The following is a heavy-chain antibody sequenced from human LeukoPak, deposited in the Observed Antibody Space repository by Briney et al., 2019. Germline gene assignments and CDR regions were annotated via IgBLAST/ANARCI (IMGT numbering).Heavy chain of an antibody. V-gene: IGHV3-48*02. CDR2: ISSSTNTI. CDR3: ARGGYGANDDAFDI. D-gene: IGHD4-23*01. CDR1: GFTFSSYS. J-gene: IGHJ3*02. Sequence: TGGSLRLSCAASGFTFSSYSMNWVRQAPGKGLEWVSYISSSTNTIYYADSVKGRFTISRDNAKNSLFLQMNSLRDEDTAVYYRARGGYGANDDAFDIWGQGTMVTVSS.